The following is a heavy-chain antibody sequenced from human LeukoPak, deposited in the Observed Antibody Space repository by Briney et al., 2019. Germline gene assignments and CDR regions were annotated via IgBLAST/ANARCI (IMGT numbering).Heavy chain of an antibody. V-gene: IGHV1-46*01. Sequence: ASVKVSCKASGYTCTSYYMHWVRQAPGQGLEWMGIINPSGGSTSYAQKFQGRVTITADESTSTAYMELSSLRSEDTAVYYCARVPDYGGTHHNAFDIWGQGTMVTVSS. CDR3: ARVPDYGGTHHNAFDI. D-gene: IGHD4-23*01. CDR1: GYTCTSYY. J-gene: IGHJ3*02. CDR2: INPSGGST.